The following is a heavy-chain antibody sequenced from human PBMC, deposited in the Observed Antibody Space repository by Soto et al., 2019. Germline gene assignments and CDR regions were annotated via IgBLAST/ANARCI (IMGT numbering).Heavy chain of an antibody. D-gene: IGHD5-18*01. CDR2: IDGGSGNT. V-gene: IGHV1-3*01. J-gene: IGHJ5*02. CDR1: GYPFTNYP. Sequence: ASVKVSCKASGYPFTNYPIQWVRQAPGQRLEWMGWIDGGSGNTKYSQKFQGRVTITRDSSASTAYMELSDLTSEDTAVYFCARDRYQLHTYGSWGQGTLVTVSS. CDR3: ARDRYQLHTYGS.